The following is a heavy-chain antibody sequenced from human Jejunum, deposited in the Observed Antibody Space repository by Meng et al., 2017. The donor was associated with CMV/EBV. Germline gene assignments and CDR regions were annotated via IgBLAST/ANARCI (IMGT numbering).Heavy chain of an antibody. D-gene: IGHD6-13*01. CDR1: GFTFDDYA. CDR3: AKDIGASGFFYFDY. J-gene: IGHJ4*02. CDR2: INWDGGTT. V-gene: IGHV3-43D*03. Sequence: SGFTFDDYAMHWVRQAPVKGLELVSLINWDGGTTYYADSVKGRFTISRDNSKTSLYLQMNSLRPEDTALYYCAKDIGASGFFYFDYWGQGTLVTVSS.